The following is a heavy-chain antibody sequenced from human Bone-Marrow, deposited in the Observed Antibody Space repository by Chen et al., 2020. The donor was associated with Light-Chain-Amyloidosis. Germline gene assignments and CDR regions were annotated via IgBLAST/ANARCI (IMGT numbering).Heavy chain of an antibody. J-gene: IGHJ4*02. D-gene: IGHD3-10*01. V-gene: IGHV3-33*01. CDR2: IWYDGSNK. Sequence: QEELLESGGGVVQPVRSLRLSCAASGFTFSTHAMHWVRQAPGKGLEWVAFIWYDGSNKHYADSGKGRFTISRDNSKNTVFLEMNSLRAEDTAVYFCARDPPGSGFAFDYWGQGTLVTVSS. CDR3: ARDPPGSGFAFDY. CDR1: GFTFSTHA.